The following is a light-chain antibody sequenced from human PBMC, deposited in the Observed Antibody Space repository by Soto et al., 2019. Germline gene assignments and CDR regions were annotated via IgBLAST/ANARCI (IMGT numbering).Light chain of an antibody. Sequence: SALTQPPSASGSPGQSVTISCTGTSSDVGGYNYVSWYQHHAGKAPKLMIYEVTKRPSGVPDRFSGSKSGNTASLTVSGLQPEDEADYYCSSYAGSNNLLFGGGTKLTVL. V-gene: IGLV2-8*01. J-gene: IGLJ2*01. CDR3: SSYAGSNNLL. CDR1: SSDVGGYNY. CDR2: EVT.